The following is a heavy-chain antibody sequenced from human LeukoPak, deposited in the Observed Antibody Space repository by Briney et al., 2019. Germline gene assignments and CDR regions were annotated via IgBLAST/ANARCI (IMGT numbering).Heavy chain of an antibody. Sequence: GGSLRLSCAASGFTFSSYAMSWVREAPGKGLEWVSAISGSGGSTYYADSVKGRFTISRDNSKNTLYLQMNSLRAEDTAVYYCAKVSTKRSLIVVVPAGRHFDYWGQGTLVTVSS. D-gene: IGHD2-2*01. CDR2: ISGSGGST. CDR3: AKVSTKRSLIVVVPAGRHFDY. J-gene: IGHJ4*02. CDR1: GFTFSSYA. V-gene: IGHV3-23*01.